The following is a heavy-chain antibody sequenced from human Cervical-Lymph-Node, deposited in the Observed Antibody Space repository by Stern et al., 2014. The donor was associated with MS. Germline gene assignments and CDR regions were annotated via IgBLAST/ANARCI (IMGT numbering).Heavy chain of an antibody. V-gene: IGHV1-8*01. D-gene: IGHD4-17*01. CDR1: GYTFTSYD. Sequence: VQLVQSGAEVKKPGASVKVSCKASGYTFTSYDINWVRQATGQGLEWMVLMNPNTVNTVYAHKFQGRVIITRDPSTGTAYMELTSLRSEDTALYYCARGRSPTVTDFWGQGTLVTVSS. CDR3: ARGRSPTVTDF. CDR2: MNPNTVNT. J-gene: IGHJ4*02.